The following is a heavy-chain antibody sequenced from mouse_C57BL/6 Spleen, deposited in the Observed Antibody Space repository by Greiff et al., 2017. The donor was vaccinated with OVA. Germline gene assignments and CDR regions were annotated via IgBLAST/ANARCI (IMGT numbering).Heavy chain of an antibody. CDR3: AREDYGSSEDYFDY. CDR1: GYSITSGYY. V-gene: IGHV3-6*01. D-gene: IGHD1-1*01. Sequence: EVKLMESGPGLVKPSQSLSLTCSVTGYSITSGYYWNWIRQFPGNKLEWMGYISYDGSNNYNPSLKNRISITRDTSKNQFFLKLNSVTTEDTATYYCAREDYGSSEDYFDYWGQGTTLTVSS. J-gene: IGHJ2*01. CDR2: ISYDGSN.